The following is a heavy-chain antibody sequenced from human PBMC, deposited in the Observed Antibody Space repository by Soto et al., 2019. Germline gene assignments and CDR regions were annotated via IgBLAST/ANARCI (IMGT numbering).Heavy chain of an antibody. CDR1: GFTFSSYA. Sequence: PGGSLRLSCAASGFTFSSYAMGWVRQAPGKGLEWVSAISNIGDSTYFADSVKGRFTISRDNSKSTLYLQMNSLRAEDTALYYCAKGIRRSSGYDAAGPIDSWGQGTLVTVSS. J-gene: IGHJ4*02. D-gene: IGHD5-12*01. CDR2: ISNIGDST. CDR3: AKGIRRSSGYDAAGPIDS. V-gene: IGHV3-23*01.